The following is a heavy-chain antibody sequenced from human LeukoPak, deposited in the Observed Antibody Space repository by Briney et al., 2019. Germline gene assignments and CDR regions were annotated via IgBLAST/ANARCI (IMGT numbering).Heavy chain of an antibody. CDR2: INSVAVDT. V-gene: IGHV3-21*06. J-gene: IGHJ4*02. CDR1: GFQFSGYT. Sequence: GGSLRLSCTASGFQFSGYTMNWVRQVPGKGLEWLASINSVAVDTYYADSVRGRFTISRDNARNSLYLEMDGLRAEDTATYYCAKDGGYNYGPHAPFDFWGRGTPVTVSS. D-gene: IGHD5-18*01. CDR3: AKDGGYNYGPHAPFDF.